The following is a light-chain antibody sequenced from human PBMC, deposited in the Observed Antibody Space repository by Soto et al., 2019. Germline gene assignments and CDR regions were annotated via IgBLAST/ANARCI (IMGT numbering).Light chain of an antibody. CDR1: QGIDSK. V-gene: IGKV3-20*01. CDR2: GAS. Sequence: IVMTQSPATLSVSPGERATLSCRASQGIDSKLAWYQQRPGQAPRLLIYGASTRATGIPDRFTGSGSGTDFTLTINRVEPEDFAVYFCQQYAGSPRTFGQGTKVEIK. CDR3: QQYAGSPRT. J-gene: IGKJ1*01.